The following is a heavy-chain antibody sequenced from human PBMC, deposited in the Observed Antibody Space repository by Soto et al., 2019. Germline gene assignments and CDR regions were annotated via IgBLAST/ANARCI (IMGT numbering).Heavy chain of an antibody. CDR2: IYPGDSDT. D-gene: IGHD3-9*01. CDR3: ARHPGFDISTGYRGMDV. CDR1: GYSFTSYW. J-gene: IGHJ6*02. V-gene: IGHV5-51*01. Sequence: GESLKISCKGSGYSFTSYWIGWVRQMPGKGLEWMGIIYPGDSDTRYSPSFQGQVTISADKSISTAYLQWSSLKASDTAMYYCARHPGFDISTGYRGMDVWGQGTTVTVSS.